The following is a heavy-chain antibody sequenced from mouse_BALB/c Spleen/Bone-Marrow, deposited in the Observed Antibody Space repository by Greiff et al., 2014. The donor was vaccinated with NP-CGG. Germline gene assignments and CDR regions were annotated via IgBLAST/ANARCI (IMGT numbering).Heavy chain of an antibody. CDR2: IWAGGST. V-gene: IGHV2-9*02. CDR3: AREGRGYYGSSGAAMDY. Sequence: VKLQESGPGLVAPSQSLSITRTVSGFSLTSYGVHWVRQPPGKGLEWLGVIWAGGSTSYNSALMSRLSINQDNSKSQVFLKLNSLQTDDTATYYCAREGRGYYGSSGAAMDYWGQGTSVTVSS. CDR1: GFSLTSYG. D-gene: IGHD1-1*01. J-gene: IGHJ4*01.